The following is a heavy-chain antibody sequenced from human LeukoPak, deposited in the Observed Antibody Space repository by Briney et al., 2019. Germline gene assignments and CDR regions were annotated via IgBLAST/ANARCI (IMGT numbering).Heavy chain of an antibody. J-gene: IGHJ3*02. Sequence: SETLSLTRTVSGGSISSYYWSWIRQPAGKGLEWIGRIYTSGSTNYNPSLKSRVTMSVDTSKNQFSLKLSSVTAADTAVYYCAREPVWEDAFDIWGQGTMVTVSS. CDR1: GGSISSYY. CDR3: AREPVWEDAFDI. CDR2: IYTSGST. V-gene: IGHV4-4*07. D-gene: IGHD1-26*01.